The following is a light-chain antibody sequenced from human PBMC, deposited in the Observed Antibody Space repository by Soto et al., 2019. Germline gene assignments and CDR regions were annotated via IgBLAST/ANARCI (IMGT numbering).Light chain of an antibody. CDR2: DTS. J-gene: IGKJ1*01. CDR3: QQYGSSPPRT. CDR1: ESVSSY. Sequence: EIVLTQSPATLSLSTGERATLSCRASESVSSYLAWYQQKPGQAPRLLIYDTSNRATGVPARFSGSGSGTDFTLTISRLEPEDFAVYYCQQYGSSPPRTFGQGTKVDIK. V-gene: IGKV3-11*01.